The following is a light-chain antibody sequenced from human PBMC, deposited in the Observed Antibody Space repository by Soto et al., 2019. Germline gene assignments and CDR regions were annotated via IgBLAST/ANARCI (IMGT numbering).Light chain of an antibody. CDR2: GAS. CDR1: QSVSGSD. J-gene: IGKJ2*01. CDR3: QQYGSSPRT. Sequence: EIVLTQSPGTLSLSPGERATLSCRASQSVSGSDLAWYQQKPGQAPRLLIYGASSRATGIPDRFSGSGSGTDFTLTISRLEPEDFAVYYCQQYGSSPRTFGQGTKLEIK. V-gene: IGKV3-20*01.